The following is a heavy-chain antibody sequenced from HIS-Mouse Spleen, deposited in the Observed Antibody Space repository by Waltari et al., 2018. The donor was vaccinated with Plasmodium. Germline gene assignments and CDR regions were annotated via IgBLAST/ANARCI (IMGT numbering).Heavy chain of an antibody. D-gene: IGHD3-9*01. CDR3: ARAPIRDAFDI. Sequence: QVQLQQWGAGLLKPSETLSLTCAVHGGSFRGYSWSWNRQPPGKGLEWIGEINHSGSTNYNPSLKSRVTISVDTSKNQFSLKLSSVTAADTAVYYCARAPIRDAFDIWGQGTMVTVSS. V-gene: IGHV4-34*01. J-gene: IGHJ3*02. CDR2: INHSGST. CDR1: GGSFRGYS.